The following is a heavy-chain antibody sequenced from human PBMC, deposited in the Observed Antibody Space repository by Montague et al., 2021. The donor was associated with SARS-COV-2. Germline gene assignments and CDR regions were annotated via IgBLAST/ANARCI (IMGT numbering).Heavy chain of an antibody. CDR1: RWSFNIFY. V-gene: IGHV4-34*01. D-gene: IGHD2-8*01. J-gene: IGHJ4*02. CDR2: IVYTGNT. CDR3: ARGPGVEGITSGFGY. Sequence: SETLSLTCAVYRWSFNIFYWGWFRQSPGKGLVWIGEIVYTGNTKYNHSLESRVTISVDTSKNQFSLKLTSVTAADTAVYYCARGPGVEGITSGFGYWGQGAQVAVSS.